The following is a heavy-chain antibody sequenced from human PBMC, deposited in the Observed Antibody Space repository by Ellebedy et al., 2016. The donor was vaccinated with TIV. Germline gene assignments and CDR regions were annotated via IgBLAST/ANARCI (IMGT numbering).Heavy chain of an antibody. CDR1: GGTFTTYA. Sequence: AASVKVSCKASGGTFTTYAINWVRQAPGQGLEWMGWINPNSGGTNYAQRFQGRVTMTRDTSISTAYMELSRLRSDDTAIYYCARVAGGWYEDNWFDPWGQGTLVTVSS. V-gene: IGHV1-2*02. J-gene: IGHJ5*02. CDR2: INPNSGGT. D-gene: IGHD6-19*01. CDR3: ARVAGGWYEDNWFDP.